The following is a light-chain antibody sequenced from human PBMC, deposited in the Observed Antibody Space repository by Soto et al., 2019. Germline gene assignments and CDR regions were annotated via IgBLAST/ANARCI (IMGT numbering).Light chain of an antibody. J-gene: IGKJ1*01. CDR2: DAS. Sequence: DIQMTQSPSTLSASVGDRVTITCRASQSISSWLDWYQQKQGKAPKLLIYDASSLESGVPSRFSGSGSGTKFTLTISSLQPDDFATYYCQQYNSYWTFGQGTKVEIK. V-gene: IGKV1-5*01. CDR1: QSISSW. CDR3: QQYNSYWT.